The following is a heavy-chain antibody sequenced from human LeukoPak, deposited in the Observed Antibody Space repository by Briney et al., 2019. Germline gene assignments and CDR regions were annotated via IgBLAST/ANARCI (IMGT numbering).Heavy chain of an antibody. CDR2: ISGSGGST. D-gene: IGHD3-16*01. Sequence: EWVSAISGSGGSTYYADSVKGRFTISRDNSKNTLYLQMNSLRAEDTAVYYCAKRLGPSDPWGQGTLVTVSS. V-gene: IGHV3-23*01. J-gene: IGHJ5*02. CDR3: AKRLGPSDP.